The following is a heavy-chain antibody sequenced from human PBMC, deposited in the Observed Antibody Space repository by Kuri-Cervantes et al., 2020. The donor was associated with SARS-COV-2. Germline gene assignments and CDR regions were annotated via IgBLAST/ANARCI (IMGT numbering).Heavy chain of an antibody. D-gene: IGHD3-3*01. CDR2: INHSGST. J-gene: IGHJ4*02. CDR3: ARVAWDITIFGVVMNHFDY. CDR1: DGSFSGYY. V-gene: IGHV4-34*09. Sequence: SQTLSLTCAVYDGSFSGYYWSWIRQPPGKGLEWIGEINHSGSTNYNPSLKSRVTISVDTSKNQFSLKLSSVTAADTAVYYCARVAWDITIFGVVMNHFDYWGRGTLVTVSS.